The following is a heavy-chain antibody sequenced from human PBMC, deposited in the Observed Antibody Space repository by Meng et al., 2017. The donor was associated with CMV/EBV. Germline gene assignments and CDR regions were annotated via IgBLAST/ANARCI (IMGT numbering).Heavy chain of an antibody. D-gene: IGHD3-22*01. CDR1: GFTFSSYW. Sequence: GESLKISCAASGFTFSSYWMSWVRQAPGKGLEWVAFIRYDGSNKYYADSVKGRFTISRDNSKNTLYLQMNSLRAEDTAVYYCAKDRRYYDSSGYFDYWGQGTLVTVSS. J-gene: IGHJ4*02. V-gene: IGHV3-30*02. CDR3: AKDRRYYDSSGYFDY. CDR2: IRYDGSNK.